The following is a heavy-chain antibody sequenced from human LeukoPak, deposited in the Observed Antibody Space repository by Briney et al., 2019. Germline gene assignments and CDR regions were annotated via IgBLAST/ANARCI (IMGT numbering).Heavy chain of an antibody. CDR2: INHSGST. V-gene: IGHV4-34*01. CDR3: ARWYNWNYGY. Sequence: SETLSLTCAVYGGSFSGYYWSWIRQPPGKGLEWIGEINHSGSTNYNPSLKSRVTISVDTSKNQFSLKLSSVTAADTAVYYCARWYNWNYGYWGQGTLVTVSS. D-gene: IGHD1-7*01. CDR1: GGSFSGYY. J-gene: IGHJ4*02.